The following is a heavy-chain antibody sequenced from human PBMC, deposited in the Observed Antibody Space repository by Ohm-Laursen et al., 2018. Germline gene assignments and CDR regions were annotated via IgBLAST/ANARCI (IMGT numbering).Heavy chain of an antibody. J-gene: IGHJ5*02. CDR3: ASVANWFDP. CDR1: GYTFTSYG. D-gene: IGHD4-23*01. V-gene: IGHV1-69*13. CDR2: IIPIFGTA. Sequence: VKISCNASGYTFTSYGISWVRQAPGQGLEWMGGIIPIFGTANYAQKFQGRVTITADKSTSTAYMELSSLRSEDTAVYYCASVANWFDPWGQGTLVTVSS.